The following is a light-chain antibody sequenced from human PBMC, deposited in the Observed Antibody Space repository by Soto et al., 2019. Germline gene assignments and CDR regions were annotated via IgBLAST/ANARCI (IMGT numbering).Light chain of an antibody. V-gene: IGLV2-14*03. CDR1: SIDVGGYNY. J-gene: IGLJ2*01. Sequence: QSALTQPASVSGSPGQSISISCTGSSIDVGGYNYVSWYQHHPGKAPKLMIYDVNNRPSGVSNRFSGSRSGNTASLTISGLQAEDEADYYCSSYTSSSTVVFGGGTKLTVL. CDR2: DVN. CDR3: SSYTSSSTVV.